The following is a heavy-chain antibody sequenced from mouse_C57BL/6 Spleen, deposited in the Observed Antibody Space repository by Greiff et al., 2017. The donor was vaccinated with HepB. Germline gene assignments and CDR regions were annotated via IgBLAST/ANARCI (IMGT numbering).Heavy chain of an antibody. Sequence: QVQLQQSGPELVKPGASVKISCKASGYAFSSSWMNWVKQRPGKGLEWIGRIYPGDGDTNYNGKFKGQATLTADKSSSTAYMQLSSLTSEDSAVYFCARAYYSNYEGYFDYWGQGTTLTVSS. CDR2: IYPGDGDT. CDR1: GYAFSSSW. D-gene: IGHD2-5*01. V-gene: IGHV1-82*01. J-gene: IGHJ2*01. CDR3: ARAYYSNYEGYFDY.